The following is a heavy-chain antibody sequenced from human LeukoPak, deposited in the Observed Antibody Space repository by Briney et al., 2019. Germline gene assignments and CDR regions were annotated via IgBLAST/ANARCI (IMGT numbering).Heavy chain of an antibody. J-gene: IGHJ6*02. CDR1: GFTFSSCG. Sequence: GGSLRLSCAASGFTFSSCGMSWVRQAPGKGLEWVSAISTSGGSTYYADSVKGRFTISRDNSKNTLYLQMNSLRAEDTAVYYCARVQGVWYYDSSGSPYYYGMDVWGQGTTVTVSS. V-gene: IGHV3-23*01. D-gene: IGHD3-22*01. CDR2: ISTSGGST. CDR3: ARVQGVWYYDSSGSPYYYGMDV.